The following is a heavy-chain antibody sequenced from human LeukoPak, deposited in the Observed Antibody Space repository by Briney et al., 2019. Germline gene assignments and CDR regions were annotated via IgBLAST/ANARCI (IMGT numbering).Heavy chain of an antibody. CDR3: ARDYYDSSGYYLLGYYHYYGMDV. CDR1: GFTFSSYA. Sequence: PGGSLRLSCAASGFTFSSYAMHWVRQAPGKGLEWVAVISYDGSNKYYADSVKGRFTISRDNSKNTLYLQMNSLRAEDTAVYYCARDYYDSSGYYLLGYYHYYGMDVWGQGTTVTVSS. J-gene: IGHJ6*02. D-gene: IGHD3-22*01. CDR2: ISYDGSNK. V-gene: IGHV3-30-3*01.